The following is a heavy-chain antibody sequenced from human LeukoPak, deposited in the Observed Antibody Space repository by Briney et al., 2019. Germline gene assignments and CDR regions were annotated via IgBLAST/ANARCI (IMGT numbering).Heavy chain of an antibody. CDR3: ARLYYYDSSGYYYSGAFDI. CDR2: IYYSGST. J-gene: IGHJ3*02. V-gene: IGHV4-39*01. D-gene: IGHD3-22*01. Sequence: PSETLSLTCTVSGGSISSSSYYWGWIRQPPGKGLEWIGSIYYSGSTYYNPSLKSRVTISVDTSKNQFSLKLSSVTAADTAAYYCARLYYYDSSGYYYSGAFDIWDQGTMVTVSS. CDR1: GGSISSSSYY.